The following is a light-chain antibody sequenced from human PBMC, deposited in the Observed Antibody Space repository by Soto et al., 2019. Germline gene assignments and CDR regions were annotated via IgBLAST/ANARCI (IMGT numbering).Light chain of an antibody. CDR1: QSVSGNY. CDR2: GAS. V-gene: IGKV3D-7*01. J-gene: IGKJ1*01. CDR3: QQGYNFPRA. Sequence: EIVLTQSPGTLSLSPWERATLSCRASQSVSGNYLVWYQQKVGQAPRPLIYGASSRATGIPARFSGSGSGTEFTLTINSLQPEDFATYFCQQGYNFPRAFGQGTKVDI.